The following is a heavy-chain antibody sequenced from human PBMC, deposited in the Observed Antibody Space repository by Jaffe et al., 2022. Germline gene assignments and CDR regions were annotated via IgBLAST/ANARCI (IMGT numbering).Heavy chain of an antibody. CDR2: IYHSGST. CDR3: ASATPGIAASSPGEADAFDI. V-gene: IGHV4-4*02. J-gene: IGHJ3*02. CDR1: GGSISSSNW. Sequence: QVQLQESGPGLVKPSGTLSLTCAVSGGSISSSNWWSWIRQPPGKGLEWIGEIYHSGSTNYNPSLKSRVTISVDKSKNQFSLKLSSVTAADTAVYYCASATPGIAASSPGEADAFDIWGQGTMVTVSS. D-gene: IGHD6-25*01.